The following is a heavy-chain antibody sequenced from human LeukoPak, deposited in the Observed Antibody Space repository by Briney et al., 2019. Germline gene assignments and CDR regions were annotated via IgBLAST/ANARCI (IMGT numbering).Heavy chain of an antibody. CDR1: GGSLSGYY. Sequence: SETLSLTCAVFGGSLSGYYWSWIRQPPGKGLEWIGEINHSGSTNYNPSLKSRVTISLDTSKKQFSLKLSSATAADTAAYYCARVNTQGVPSPWGQGILVTVSS. V-gene: IGHV4-34*01. CDR3: ARVNTQGVPSP. D-gene: IGHD2-15*01. CDR2: INHSGST. J-gene: IGHJ5*02.